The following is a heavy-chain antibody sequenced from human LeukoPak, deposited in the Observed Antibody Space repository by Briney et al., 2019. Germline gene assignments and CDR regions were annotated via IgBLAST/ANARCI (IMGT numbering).Heavy chain of an antibody. CDR1: GGTFSSYA. Sequence: SVKVSCKASGGTFSSYAISWVRQAPGQGFEWMGGIIPIFGTANYARKFQGRVTITTDESTSTAYMELSSLRSEDTAVYYCARAPKFRGVIIQAEFDPWGQGTLVTVSS. CDR2: IIPIFGTA. V-gene: IGHV1-69*05. D-gene: IGHD3-10*01. CDR3: ARAPKFRGVIIQAEFDP. J-gene: IGHJ5*02.